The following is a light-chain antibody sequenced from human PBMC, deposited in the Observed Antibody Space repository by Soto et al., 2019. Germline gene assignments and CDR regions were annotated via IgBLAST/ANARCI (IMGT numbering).Light chain of an antibody. Sequence: DIVMTQSPDSLAVSLGERATINCKSSQSVLYSSNNKNYLAWYQQKPGQPPKLLIYWASTRESGVPDRFTGSGSGTDFTLTISSLQAEDVAAYYCQQYYSIPYTFGQGTK. J-gene: IGKJ2*01. CDR3: QQYYSIPYT. V-gene: IGKV4-1*01. CDR2: WAS. CDR1: QSVLYSSNNKNY.